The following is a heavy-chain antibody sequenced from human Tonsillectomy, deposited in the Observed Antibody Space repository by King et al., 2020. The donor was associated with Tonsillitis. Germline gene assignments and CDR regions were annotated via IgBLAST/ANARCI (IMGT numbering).Heavy chain of an antibody. CDR3: ARGNNRYSSYQKWLAP. D-gene: IGHD2-15*01. CDR2: IDHSGST. J-gene: IGHJ5*02. Sequence: VQLQQWGARLLKPSETLSLTCAVYGGSFSGYYWSWSRQPPGKGLEWIGQIDHSGSTNYNPSLKSRVTISLDTSKNQFFLKLTSVTAADTAVYYCARGNNRYSSYQKWLAPWGQGTLVTVSS. CDR1: GGSFSGYY. V-gene: IGHV4-34*01.